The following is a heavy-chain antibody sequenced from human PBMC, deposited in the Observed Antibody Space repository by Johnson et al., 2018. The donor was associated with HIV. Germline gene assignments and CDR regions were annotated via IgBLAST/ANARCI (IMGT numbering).Heavy chain of an antibody. V-gene: IGHV3-7*05. J-gene: IGHJ3*02. D-gene: IGHD3-10*01. Sequence: VQLVESGGGLVQPGGSLRLSCAASGFTFSSYWMSWVRQAPGKGLEWVANIKQEGSEKYYVDSVKGRFPISRDNAKKSWFLLMNSLRAEDTAVYYCAREKPRLVQGVLDAFDIWGQGTMVTVSS. CDR1: GFTFSSYW. CDR2: IKQEGSEK. CDR3: AREKPRLVQGVLDAFDI.